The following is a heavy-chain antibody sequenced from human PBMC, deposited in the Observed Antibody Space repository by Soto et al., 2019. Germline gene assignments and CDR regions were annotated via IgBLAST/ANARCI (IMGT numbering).Heavy chain of an antibody. Sequence: QVQLQASGPGLVKTSQTLSIHCTVYDCASSSGGYYWSSIRQHPGKGPEWIGYIYYSGSNCYNPYLKCLLTLSVDTSTNLVSLKLSSVTGADTAAAYCARGRAGFFCIGSDDNWFDPWGQGTLVTVSS. J-gene: IGHJ5*02. CDR3: ARGRAGFFCIGSDDNWFDP. CDR1: DCASSSGGYY. D-gene: IGHD2-15*01. V-gene: IGHV4-31*01. CDR2: IYYSGSN.